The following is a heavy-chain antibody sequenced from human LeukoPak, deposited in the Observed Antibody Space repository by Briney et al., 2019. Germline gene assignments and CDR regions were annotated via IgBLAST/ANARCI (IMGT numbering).Heavy chain of an antibody. Sequence: PGGSLRLSCAASGFTFSSYSMNWVRQAPGKGLEWLSYISSSSSIIYYADSVKGRFTISRDNAENSLYLQMNSLRDEDTAVYYCARDGDSSGYYAAFDIWGQGTMVTISS. CDR3: ARDGDSSGYYAAFDI. J-gene: IGHJ3*02. CDR2: ISSSSSII. CDR1: GFTFSSYS. D-gene: IGHD3-22*01. V-gene: IGHV3-48*02.